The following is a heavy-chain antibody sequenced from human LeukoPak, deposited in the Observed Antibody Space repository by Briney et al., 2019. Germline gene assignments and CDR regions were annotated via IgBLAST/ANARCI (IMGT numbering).Heavy chain of an antibody. CDR2: ITPSGGST. CDR1: GYTFTSYY. D-gene: IGHD5-12*01. Sequence: ASVKVPCKASGYTFTSYYMHWVRQAPGQGLEWMGLITPSGGSTSYAQKFQGRVTMTRDTSTSTVYMQLSSLRSEDTAVYYCARGSGNAKHRGYDYPYYWGQGTLVTVS. J-gene: IGHJ4*02. CDR3: ARGSGNAKHRGYDYPYY. V-gene: IGHV1-46*01.